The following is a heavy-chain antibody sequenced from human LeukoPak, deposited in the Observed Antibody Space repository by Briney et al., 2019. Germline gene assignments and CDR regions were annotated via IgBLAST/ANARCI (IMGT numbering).Heavy chain of an antibody. D-gene: IGHD3-10*01. CDR1: GFTFSSYA. Sequence: GGSLRLSCAASGFTFSSYAMSWVRQAPGKGLEWVSAISGSGGSTYYADTVKGRFTISRDNSKNTLYMEMNSLRDEDTAVYYCAKRGGYYGSGSYWPYYYYGMDVWGQGTTVTVSS. CDR3: AKRGGYYGSGSYWPYYYYGMDV. J-gene: IGHJ6*02. CDR2: ISGSGGST. V-gene: IGHV3-23*01.